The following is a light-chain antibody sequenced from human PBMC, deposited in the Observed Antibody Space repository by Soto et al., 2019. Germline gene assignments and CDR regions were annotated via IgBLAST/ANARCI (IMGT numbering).Light chain of an antibody. Sequence: QSALTQPASVSGSPGQSIIISCTGTSSDVGGYNYVSWYQQHPGKAPKLMIYEVSNRPSGVSNRFSGSKSGNTASLTISGLQAEDEADYYCCAYAGSGTVVFGGGTKLTVL. CDR1: SSDVGGYNY. CDR2: EVS. CDR3: CAYAGSGTVV. J-gene: IGLJ3*02. V-gene: IGLV2-14*01.